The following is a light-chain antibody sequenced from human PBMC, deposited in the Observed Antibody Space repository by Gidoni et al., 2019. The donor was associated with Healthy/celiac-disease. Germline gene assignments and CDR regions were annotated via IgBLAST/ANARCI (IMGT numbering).Light chain of an antibody. CDR3: SSYTSSSTLV. Sequence: SALPQTASVSGSPGQSITISCTGTSRDVGGYNYVSWYQQHPGTAPKLMIYEVSNRPSGVSNRFSGSKSGNTASLTIAGLQAEDEADYYCSSYTSSSTLVFGGGTKLTVL. CDR1: SRDVGGYNY. V-gene: IGLV2-14*01. CDR2: EVS. J-gene: IGLJ2*01.